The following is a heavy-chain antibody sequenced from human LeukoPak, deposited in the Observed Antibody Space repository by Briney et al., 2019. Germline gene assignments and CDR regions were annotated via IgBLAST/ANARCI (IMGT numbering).Heavy chain of an antibody. CDR2: ISAYNGNT. CDR1: GYTFTGYG. V-gene: IGHV1-18*01. D-gene: IGHD3-22*01. J-gene: IGHJ4*02. Sequence: GASVEVSCKASGYTFTGYGISWVRQAPGQGLEWMGWISAYNGNTNYAQKLQGRVTMTADTSTSTAYMELRSLRSDGTAVYYCASKGQDSSGYFFDYWGQGTLVTVSS. CDR3: ASKGQDSSGYFFDY.